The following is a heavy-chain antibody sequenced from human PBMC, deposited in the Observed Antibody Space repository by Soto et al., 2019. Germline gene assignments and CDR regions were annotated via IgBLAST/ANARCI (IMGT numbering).Heavy chain of an antibody. CDR3: GAGQFYSDY. J-gene: IGHJ4*02. V-gene: IGHV3-30*03. CDR2: ISFDGSNT. D-gene: IGHD6-19*01. Sequence: QVQLVESGGGVVQPGRSLRLSCAASGFTFSSYGMHWVRQAPGKGLEWGALISFDGSNTYYADSVKGRFTISRDNSQSTLYLHMHSLRAEDTSLYYCGAGQFYSDYWGQGTLVTVSS. CDR1: GFTFSSYG.